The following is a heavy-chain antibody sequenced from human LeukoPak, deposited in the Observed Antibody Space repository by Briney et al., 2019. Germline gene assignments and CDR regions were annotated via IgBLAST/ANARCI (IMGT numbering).Heavy chain of an antibody. CDR1: GGSISSSRDY. V-gene: IGHV4-39*07. Sequence: SETLSLTCIVSGGSISSSRDYWAWIRQPPGKGLEWIANIYYSGSTYYSPSLKSRVIISVDTSKNQFSLKLTSVTAADTAVYFCVRGGYYGSGNDFRFDPWGQGTLVTVSS. CDR2: IYYSGST. CDR3: VRGGYYGSGNDFRFDP. D-gene: IGHD3-10*01. J-gene: IGHJ5*02.